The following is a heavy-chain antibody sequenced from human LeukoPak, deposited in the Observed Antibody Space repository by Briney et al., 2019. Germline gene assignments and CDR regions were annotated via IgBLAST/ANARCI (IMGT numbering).Heavy chain of an antibody. D-gene: IGHD3-10*01. V-gene: IGHV4-39*01. CDR1: GGSISSSTYS. J-gene: IGHJ4*02. CDR2: ICNSGST. Sequence: SGTLSLTCSVSGGSISSSTYSWGWVRQPPGEGLEWIVSICNSGSTYYNPSLKSRLTISVDTSKNQFSLKLTSVTAADTAVYYCGSVDRGWFGVGDYWGQGTLVTVSS. CDR3: GSVDRGWFGVGDY.